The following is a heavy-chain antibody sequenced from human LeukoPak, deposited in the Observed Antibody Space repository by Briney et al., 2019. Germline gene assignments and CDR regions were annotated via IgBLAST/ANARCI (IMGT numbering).Heavy chain of an antibody. CDR3: ARDRGGKGPSDY. V-gene: IGHV3-21*01. CDR1: GFTFSSYS. CDR2: ISSSSSYI. Sequence: GGSLRLSCAASGFTFSSYSMNWVRQAPGKGLECVSSISSSSSYIYYADSVKGRFTISRDNAKNSLYLQMNSLRAEDTAVYYCARDRGGKGPSDYWGQGTLVTVSS. D-gene: IGHD3-16*01. J-gene: IGHJ4*02.